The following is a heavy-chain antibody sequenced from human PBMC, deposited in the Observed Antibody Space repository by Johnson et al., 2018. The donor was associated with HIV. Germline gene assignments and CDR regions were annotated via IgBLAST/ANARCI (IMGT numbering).Heavy chain of an antibody. J-gene: IGHJ3*01. V-gene: IGHV3-30*02. CDR3: ARDVVSDGSYPPDAFDV. CDR1: GFIFSSYD. D-gene: IGHD1-26*01. Sequence: QVQLMESGGGVVQPGESLRLSCAASGFIFSSYDMHWVRQAPGKGLEWVAFIRYDGSDKYYVDFVKGRFTISRDNSKKSLFLQVNSLRAEDTAVYYCARDVVSDGSYPPDAFDVWGQGTMVTVSS. CDR2: IRYDGSDK.